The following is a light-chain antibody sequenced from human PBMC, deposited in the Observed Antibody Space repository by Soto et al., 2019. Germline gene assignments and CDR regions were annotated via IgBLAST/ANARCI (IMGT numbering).Light chain of an antibody. J-gene: IGKJ1*01. V-gene: IGKV3D-15*01. Sequence: EIVLTQSPGTLSLSPGERATLSCRASQSVSSSYLAWYQQKPGQAPRLLIYDASNRATGIPARFSGSGSGTEFTLTISSLQSEDFAVYYCQQYNNWPGGTFGQGTKVDIK. CDR1: QSVSSSY. CDR3: QQYNNWPGGT. CDR2: DAS.